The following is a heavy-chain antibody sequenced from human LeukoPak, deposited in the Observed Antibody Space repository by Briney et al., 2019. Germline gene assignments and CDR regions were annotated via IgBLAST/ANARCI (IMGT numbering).Heavy chain of an antibody. CDR1: RGSLTSSSYC. CDR3: ARIRWLQLGYFDS. Sequence: SETLSLTCILSRGSLTSSSYCWGWIRQPPGKGLEWIGSIYYSGSTNYNPSLKSRVTISVDTSKNKLSLQLSSVSAADTAVYYCARIRWLQLGYFDSWGQGTLVTVSS. V-gene: IGHV4-39*07. J-gene: IGHJ4*02. D-gene: IGHD5-24*01. CDR2: IYYSGST.